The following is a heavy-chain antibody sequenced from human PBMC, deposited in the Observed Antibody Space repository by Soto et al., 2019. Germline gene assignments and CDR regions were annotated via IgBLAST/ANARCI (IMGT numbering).Heavy chain of an antibody. CDR1: GFTFSSYG. D-gene: IGHD3-22*01. J-gene: IGHJ4*02. CDR2: ISSSSSTI. CDR3: ARDVGYYYDSSGYYRFDY. V-gene: IGHV3-48*02. Sequence: AGGSLRLSCAASGFTFSSYGMNWVRQAPGKGLEWVSYISSSSSTIYYADSVKGRFTISRDNAKNSLYLQMNSLRDEDTAVYYCARDVGYYYDSSGYYRFDYWGQGTLVTVSS.